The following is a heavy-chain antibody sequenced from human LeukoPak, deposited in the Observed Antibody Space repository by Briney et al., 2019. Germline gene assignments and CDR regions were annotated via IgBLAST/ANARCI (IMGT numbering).Heavy chain of an antibody. J-gene: IGHJ4*02. CDR3: AIQITMIVVVPYFDY. CDR1: GLTFSDYY. D-gene: IGHD3-22*01. V-gene: IGHV3-11*04. Sequence: GGSLRLSCAASGLTFSDYYMTWMRQAPGKGLEGGSSISGSGTTTYSADSVRGRFTVSRDKAKNSVFLYMNSLRAEDTAVYYCAIQITMIVVVPYFDYWGQGTLVTVSS. CDR2: ISGSGTTT.